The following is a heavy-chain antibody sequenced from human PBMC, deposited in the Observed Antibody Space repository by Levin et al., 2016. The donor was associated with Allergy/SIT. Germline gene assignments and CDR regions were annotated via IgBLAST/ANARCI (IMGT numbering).Heavy chain of an antibody. CDR3: ARHYGYSYGYVDY. V-gene: IGHV4-39*01. D-gene: IGHD5-18*01. Sequence: SETLSLTCTVAGVSISTIGYYWGWVRQPPGKGLEWIGSAYYNGATDYNPSLKSRVTVSVDTSKNQFSLKLSSVTAADTAVYYCARHYGYSYGYVDYWGQGTLVTVSS. J-gene: IGHJ4*02. CDR2: AYYNGAT. CDR1: GVSISTIGYY.